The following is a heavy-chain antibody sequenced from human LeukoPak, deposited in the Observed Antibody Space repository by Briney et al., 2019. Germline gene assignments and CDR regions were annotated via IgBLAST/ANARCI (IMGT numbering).Heavy chain of an antibody. CDR2: IAGKTHPGTT. V-gene: IGHV3-49*04. Sequence: GGSLRLSCAASGFTFSSYWMSWVRQAPGKGLQWVGFIAGKTHPGTTEYAASVKGRFSISRDDSKSVAYLEMNSLNTEDTAVYFCSRDSYGYQPEFGFAVWGPGTTVTVSS. CDR3: SRDSYGYQPEFGFAV. J-gene: IGHJ6*02. D-gene: IGHD5-24*01. CDR1: GFTFSSYW.